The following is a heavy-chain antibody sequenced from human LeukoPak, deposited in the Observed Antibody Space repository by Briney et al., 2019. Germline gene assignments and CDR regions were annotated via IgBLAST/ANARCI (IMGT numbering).Heavy chain of an antibody. D-gene: IGHD3-9*01. CDR3: ARQYDILTGHLDY. V-gene: IGHV1-69*05. J-gene: IGHJ4*02. CDR2: IIPIFGTA. CDR1: GGTFSSYA. Sequence: SVEVSCKASGGTFSSYAISWVRQAPGQGLEWMGRIIPIFGTANYAQKFQGRVTITTDESTSTAYMELSSLRSEDTAVYYCARQYDILTGHLDYWGQGTLVTVSS.